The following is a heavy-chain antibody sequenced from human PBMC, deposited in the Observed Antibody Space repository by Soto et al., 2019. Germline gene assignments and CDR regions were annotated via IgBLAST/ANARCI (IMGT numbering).Heavy chain of an antibody. CDR1: GFTFSSYG. J-gene: IGHJ4*02. CDR2: IWYDGSNK. V-gene: IGHV3-33*01. CDR3: ARDLRAGIAVAGTLDY. D-gene: IGHD6-19*01. Sequence: QVQLVESGGGVVQPGRSLRLSCAASGFTFSSYGMHWVRQAPGKGLEWVAVIWYDGSNKYYVDSVKGRFTISRDNSKNTLYLQMNSLRAEDTAVYYCARDLRAGIAVAGTLDYWGQGTLVTVSS.